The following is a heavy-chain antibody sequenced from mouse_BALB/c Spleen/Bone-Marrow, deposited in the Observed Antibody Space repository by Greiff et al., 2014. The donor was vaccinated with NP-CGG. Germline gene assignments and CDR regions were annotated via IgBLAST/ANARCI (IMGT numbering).Heavy chain of an antibody. CDR1: GFSLTNYG. D-gene: IGHD1-2*01. CDR3: ARITTATGAMDY. V-gene: IGHV2-9*02. CDR2: IWADGST. Sequence: VHLVESGPGLVSPSQILSITCTVSGFSLTNYGVHWVRQPPGKGLGWLGVIWADGSTNYNSALMSRLSISKANSKSQVFFKMNSLQTDDTAMYYCARITTATGAMDYWGQGTSVTVSS. J-gene: IGHJ4*01.